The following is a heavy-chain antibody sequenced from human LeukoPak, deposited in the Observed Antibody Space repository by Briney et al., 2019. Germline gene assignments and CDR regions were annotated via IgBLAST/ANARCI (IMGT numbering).Heavy chain of an antibody. CDR1: GYSFIENY. Sequence: PVASVKVSCKVSGYSFIENYLHWVRQAPGQGLEWMGLINPHTGAANFSHKFQGRVTMTRDTSISTAYMHLTRLKFDDTAMYYCARGKSGYSPWGQGTPVTVSS. V-gene: IGHV1-2*02. CDR2: INPHTGAA. CDR3: ARGKSGYSP. D-gene: IGHD3-3*01. J-gene: IGHJ4*02.